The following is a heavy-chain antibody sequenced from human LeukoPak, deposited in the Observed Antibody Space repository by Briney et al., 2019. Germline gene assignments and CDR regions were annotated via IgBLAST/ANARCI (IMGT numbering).Heavy chain of an antibody. CDR1: GGSISSYY. CDR3: ARVSVYGMDV. Sequence: PSETLSLTCTVSGGSISSYYWSWIRQPAGKGLEWIGRFYSSGSTNYNPSLKSRVTMSVDTSKNQFSLKVSSVTAADTAVYYCARVSVYGMDVWGQGTTVTVSS. J-gene: IGHJ6*02. V-gene: IGHV4-4*07. CDR2: FYSSGST.